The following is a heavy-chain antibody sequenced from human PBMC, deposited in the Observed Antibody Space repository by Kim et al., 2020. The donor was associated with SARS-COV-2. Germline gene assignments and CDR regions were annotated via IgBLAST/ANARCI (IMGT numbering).Heavy chain of an antibody. CDR3: ARGDHYGDYGGGFYYYGM. D-gene: IGHD4-17*01. CDR2: IYYSGST. Sequence: SETLSLTCTVSGGSISSYYWSWIRQPPGKGLEWIGYIYYSGSTNYNPSLKSRVTISVDTSKNQFSLKLSSVTAADTAVYYCARGDHYGDYGGGFYYYGM. J-gene: IGHJ6*01. CDR1: GGSISSYY. V-gene: IGHV4-59*01.